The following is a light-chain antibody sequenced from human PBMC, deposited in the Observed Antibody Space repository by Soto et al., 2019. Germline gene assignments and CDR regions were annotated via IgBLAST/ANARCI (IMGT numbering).Light chain of an antibody. CDR3: QARDSSIVV. J-gene: IGLJ2*01. CDR1: KLGDKY. Sequence: SYELTQPPSVSVSPGQTASITCSGDKLGDKYACWYQQKPGQSPVLVIYQDTKRPSGIPERFSGSNSGNTATLTIRGTQAFDEAYYYCQARDSSIVVFGGGTKLTVL. CDR2: QDT. V-gene: IGLV3-1*01.